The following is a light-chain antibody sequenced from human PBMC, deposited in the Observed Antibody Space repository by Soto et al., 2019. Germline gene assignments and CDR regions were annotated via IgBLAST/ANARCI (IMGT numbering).Light chain of an antibody. CDR3: QQYHNWPIT. V-gene: IGKV3-15*01. J-gene: IGKJ5*01. CDR1: QSVSSN. CDR2: DAS. Sequence: EIMVTQSAATLSVWPGERATRSCRASQSVSSNLAWHQQKPGQAPRILMYDASTRATGIPARFSGSGSGTEFTLTISSLQSEDFAVYYCQQYHNWPITFGQGTRLEIK.